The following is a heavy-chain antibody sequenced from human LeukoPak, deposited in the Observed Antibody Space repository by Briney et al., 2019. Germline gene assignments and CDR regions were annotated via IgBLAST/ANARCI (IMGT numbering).Heavy chain of an antibody. D-gene: IGHD3-22*01. CDR3: ARDFSGHFYYFDY. V-gene: IGHV1-69*06. Sequence: GASVKVSCKTIGGRFKSYGFSWVRQAPGQGLEWMGGIIPVFDRPNYAQKFQGRVTMTEDTSTDTAYMDLSRLRSDDTAVYYCARDFSGHFYYFDYWGQGTLVTVSS. CDR2: IIPVFDRP. CDR1: GGRFKSYG. J-gene: IGHJ4*02.